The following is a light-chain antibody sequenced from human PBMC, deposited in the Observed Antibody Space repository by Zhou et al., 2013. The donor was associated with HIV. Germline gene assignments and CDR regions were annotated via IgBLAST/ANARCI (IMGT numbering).Light chain of an antibody. Sequence: IQLTQSPSSLSASVGDRVTITCRASQGISSALAWYQQKPGKAPKLLIYDASSLESGVPSRFSGSGSGTEFTLTISSLQPDDFATYYCQQYNSYSTFGQGTKLEIK. CDR1: QGISSA. CDR3: QQYNSYST. CDR2: DAS. J-gene: IGKJ2*01. V-gene: IGKV1-13*02.